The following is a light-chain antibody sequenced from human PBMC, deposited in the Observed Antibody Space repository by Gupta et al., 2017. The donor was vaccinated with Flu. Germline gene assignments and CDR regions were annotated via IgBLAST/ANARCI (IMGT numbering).Light chain of an antibody. CDR1: NIGSKS. Sequence: YVLTQPPSVSVAPGQTARITFDGNNIGSKSVHWYQQKPCQSPVLVVYDNNARPSGLPGRFSCSNSGNTATLTISRVEAWAEAHYYCQLWYSISDPPVFGGGTKLTVL. J-gene: IGLJ2*01. CDR2: DNN. V-gene: IGLV3-21*02. CDR3: QLWYSISDPPV.